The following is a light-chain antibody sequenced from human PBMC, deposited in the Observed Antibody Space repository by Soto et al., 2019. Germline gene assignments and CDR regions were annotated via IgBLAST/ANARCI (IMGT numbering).Light chain of an antibody. V-gene: IGLV2-8*01. J-gene: IGLJ2*01. Sequence: QSALTQPPSASGSPGQSVTISCTGTSSDVGGYNYVSWYQQHPGKAPKLMIYEVSKRPSGVPDRFSGSKSGNTASPTVSGLQAEDEADYYCSSYAGSNTPVVFGGGTKVTVL. CDR3: SSYAGSNTPVV. CDR1: SSDVGGYNY. CDR2: EVS.